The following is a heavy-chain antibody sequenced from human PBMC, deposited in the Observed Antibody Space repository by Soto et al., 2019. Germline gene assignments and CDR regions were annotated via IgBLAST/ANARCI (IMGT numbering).Heavy chain of an antibody. Sequence: QVQLVQSGAEVKKPGSSVKVSCKASGGTFSSYAISWVRQAPGQGLEWMGGIIPIFGTANYAQKFQGRVTITADESTSTAYMELSSLRSEDTAVYYCARQGYSSSLWGYYYYGMDVWGQGTTVTVSS. V-gene: IGHV1-69*01. CDR3: ARQGYSSSLWGYYYYGMDV. D-gene: IGHD6-6*01. CDR2: IIPIFGTA. J-gene: IGHJ6*02. CDR1: GGTFSSYA.